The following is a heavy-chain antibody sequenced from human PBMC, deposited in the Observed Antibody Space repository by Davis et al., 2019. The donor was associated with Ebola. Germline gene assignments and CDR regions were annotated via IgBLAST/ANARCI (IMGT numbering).Heavy chain of an antibody. CDR1: GFTFSDYY. V-gene: IGHV3-11*06. J-gene: IGHJ6*02. CDR3: ARDGGCSSTSCYLRRIYYYGMDV. CDR2: ISSSSSYT. Sequence: GESLKISCAASGFTFSDYYMSWIRQAPGKGLEWVSYISSSSSYTNYADSVKGRFTISRDNAKNSLYLQMNSLRAEDTAVYYCARDGGCSSTSCYLRRIYYYGMDVWGQGTTVTVSS. D-gene: IGHD2-2*01.